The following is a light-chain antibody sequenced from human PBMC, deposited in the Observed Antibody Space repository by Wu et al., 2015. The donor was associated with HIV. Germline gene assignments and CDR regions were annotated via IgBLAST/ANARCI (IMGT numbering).Light chain of an antibody. CDR3: QQTYGSLPT. V-gene: IGKV1-39*01. J-gene: IGKJ4*01. Sequence: DIKMTQSPSSLSASVGDRITITCRASQSISSYLNWYQHKPSQAPKLLIYGAFNLQSGVPSRFSGTASGTDFTLTIRSLQPDDFATYFCQQTYGSLPTFGGGTKVDI. CDR2: GAF. CDR1: QSISSY.